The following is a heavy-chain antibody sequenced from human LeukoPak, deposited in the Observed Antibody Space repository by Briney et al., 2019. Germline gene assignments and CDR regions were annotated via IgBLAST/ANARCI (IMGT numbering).Heavy chain of an antibody. CDR3: ARDMYPPFDY. V-gene: IGHV3-48*01. J-gene: IGHJ4*02. Sequence: GGALRLSRVASVFTFSSYSINGVRPAPGRGLEWVSYISSSSSTIYYADSVKGRFTISRDNAKNSLYLQMNSLRAEDTAVYYCARDMYPPFDYWGQGTLVTVSS. D-gene: IGHD2-8*01. CDR2: ISSSSSTI. CDR1: VFTFSSYS.